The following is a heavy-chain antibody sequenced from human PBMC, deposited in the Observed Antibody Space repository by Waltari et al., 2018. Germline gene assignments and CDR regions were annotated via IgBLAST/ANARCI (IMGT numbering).Heavy chain of an antibody. CDR1: GFTFSSYA. D-gene: IGHD2-21*01. V-gene: IGHV3-23*01. CDR3: AKQSSWIVVVIAQFDY. J-gene: IGHJ4*02. Sequence: EVQLLESGGGLVQPGGSLRLSCAASGFTFSSYAMSWFRQAPGKGLEWVAASSGSGGSTYYADSVKGRFTISRDNSKNTLYLQMNSLRAEDTAVYYCAKQSSWIVVVIAQFDYWGQGTLVTVSS. CDR2: SSGSGGST.